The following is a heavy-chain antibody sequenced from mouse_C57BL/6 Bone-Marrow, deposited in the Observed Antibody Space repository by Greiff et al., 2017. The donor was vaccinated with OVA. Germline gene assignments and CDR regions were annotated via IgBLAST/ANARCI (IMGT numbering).Heavy chain of an antibody. CDR2: ISNKANGYTT. Sequence: EVHLVESGGGLVQPGGSLSLSCAASGFTFTDYYMSWVRQPPGKALEWLGFISNKANGYTTEYSASVKARFTISRDNSQSILYLQMNALRAEDSATYYGARCYYDYDVAYWGQGTLVTVSA. V-gene: IGHV7-3*01. CDR3: ARCYYDYDVAY. CDR1: GFTFTDYY. J-gene: IGHJ3*01. D-gene: IGHD2-4*01.